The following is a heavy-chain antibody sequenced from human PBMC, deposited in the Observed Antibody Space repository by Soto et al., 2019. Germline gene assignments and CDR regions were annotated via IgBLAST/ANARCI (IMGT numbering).Heavy chain of an antibody. CDR3: AKSLSAIPGDS. D-gene: IGHD2-2*01. CDR2: IKQDGSEK. Sequence: GGPLRLSCAASGFTFSSYWMSWVRQGPGKGPEWVANIKQDGSEKYYVDSVKGRFTISRDNAKNSLYLQMTSLRAEDTAVYHCAKSLSAIPGDSWGQGTLVTVSS. CDR1: GFTFSSYW. V-gene: IGHV3-7*05. J-gene: IGHJ4*02.